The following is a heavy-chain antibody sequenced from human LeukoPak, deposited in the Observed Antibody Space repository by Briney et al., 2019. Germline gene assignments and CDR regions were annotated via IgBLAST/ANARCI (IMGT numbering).Heavy chain of an antibody. V-gene: IGHV4-31*03. CDR1: GGSISSGGYY. CDR3: ARGRSGYYSRGGELDY. Sequence: SETLSLTCTVSGGSISSGGYYWSWIRQHPGKGLEWIGYIYYGGSTYYNPSLKSRVTISVDTSKNQFSLRLSSVTAADTAVYYGARGRSGYYSRGGELDYWGQGTLVTVSS. CDR2: IYYGGST. D-gene: IGHD3-22*01. J-gene: IGHJ4*02.